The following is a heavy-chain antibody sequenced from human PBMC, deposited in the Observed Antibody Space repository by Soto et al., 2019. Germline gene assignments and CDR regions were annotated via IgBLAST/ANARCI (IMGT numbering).Heavy chain of an antibody. CDR2: MKSKSDGGTT. D-gene: IGHD4-4*01. CDR3: TTSGVSTRYGMDV. Sequence: EVQLVESGGGLVKPGGSLRLSCAASGSTVSNAYMNWVRQAPGKGLEWVGRMKSKSDGGTTDYAAPVKGRFPISSDDSKNTGYLQMNSLKIEDPAVYYCTTSGVSTRYGMDVWGQGTTVTVSP. CDR1: GSTVSNAY. V-gene: IGHV3-15*07. J-gene: IGHJ6*01.